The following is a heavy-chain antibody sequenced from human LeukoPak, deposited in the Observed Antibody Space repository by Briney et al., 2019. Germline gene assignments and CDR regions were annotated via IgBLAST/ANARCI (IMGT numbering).Heavy chain of an antibody. J-gene: IGHJ4*02. Sequence: SETLSLTCTVSGGSISSYYWSWIRQPPGKGLEWIGYIYYSGSTNYNPSLKSRVTISVDTSKNQFSLKLSSVTTADTAAYYCASLWNTAMAPAYWGQGTLVTVSS. CDR1: GGSISSYY. CDR3: ASLWNTAMAPAY. V-gene: IGHV4-59*01. CDR2: IYYSGST. D-gene: IGHD5-18*01.